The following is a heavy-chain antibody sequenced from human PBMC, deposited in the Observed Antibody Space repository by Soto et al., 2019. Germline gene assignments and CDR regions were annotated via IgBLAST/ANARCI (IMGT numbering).Heavy chain of an antibody. D-gene: IGHD1-1*01. V-gene: IGHV3-11*05. CDR2: ISGTSSYT. CDR1: GFTFSDYY. Sequence: RGSLRLSCAASGFTFSDYYMGWIRQAPGKGLEWVSYISGTSSYTNYADSVKGRFTISRDNAKNSLYLQMNSLRAEDTAVYYCEREALVNGIGLSYGMDVWCQGITVTVS. CDR3: EREALVNGIGLSYGMDV. J-gene: IGHJ6*02.